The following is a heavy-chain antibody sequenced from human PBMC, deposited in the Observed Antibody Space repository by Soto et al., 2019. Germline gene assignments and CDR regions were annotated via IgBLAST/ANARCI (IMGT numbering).Heavy chain of an antibody. V-gene: IGHV3-21*01. J-gene: IGHJ4*02. CDR3: ARDSGSSWNPCDY. CDR1: GFTFSSYS. D-gene: IGHD6-13*01. CDR2: ISSSSSYI. Sequence: EVQLVESGGGLVQPGGSLRLSCAASGFTFSSYSMNWVRQAPGKGLEWVSSISSSSSYIYYADSVKGRFTISRDNAKNSLYLQMNSLRAEDTAVYYCARDSGSSWNPCDYWGQGTLVTVSS.